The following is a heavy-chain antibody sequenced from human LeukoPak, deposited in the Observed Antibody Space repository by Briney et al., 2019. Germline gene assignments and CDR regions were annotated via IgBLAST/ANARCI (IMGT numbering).Heavy chain of an antibody. CDR1: GFTFSSYW. Sequence: GGSLRLSCAASGFTFSSYWMSWVRQAPGKGLEWVANIRQDGSEKYYVDSVKGRFTISRDNAKNSLYLQMNSLRAEDTAVYYCARDTLLGVVISPEYYMDVWGKGTTVTVSS. D-gene: IGHD3-3*01. V-gene: IGHV3-7*01. CDR3: ARDTLLGVVISPEYYMDV. CDR2: IRQDGSEK. J-gene: IGHJ6*03.